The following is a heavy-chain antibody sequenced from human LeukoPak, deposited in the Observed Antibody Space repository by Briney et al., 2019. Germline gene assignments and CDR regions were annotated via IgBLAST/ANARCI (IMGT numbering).Heavy chain of an antibody. J-gene: IGHJ6*02. V-gene: IGHV3-9*01. CDR2: ISWNSGSI. Sequence: GRSLRLSCAASGFTFDDCAMHWVRQAPGKGLEWVSGISWNSGSIGYADSVKGRFTISRDNAKNSLYLQMNSLRAEDTALYYCAKSLMGVSYYYYGMDVWGQGTTVTVSS. D-gene: IGHD2-8*01. CDR1: GFTFDDCA. CDR3: AKSLMGVSYYYYGMDV.